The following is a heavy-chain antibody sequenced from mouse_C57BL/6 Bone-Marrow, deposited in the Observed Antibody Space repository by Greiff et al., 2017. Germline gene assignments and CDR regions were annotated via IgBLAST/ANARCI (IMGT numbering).Heavy chain of an antibody. Sequence: VQLQQSGPELVQPGASVKLSCKASGYTFTSYDINWVKQRPGQGLEWIGWIYPRDGSTKYNEKFKGKATMTVDTSSSTAYMELHSLTSEDSAVYYCARMNYYSNYVDYFDYGGQGTTLTGSS. CDR2: IYPRDGST. CDR1: GYTFTSYD. CDR3: ARMNYYSNYVDYFDY. D-gene: IGHD2-5*01. J-gene: IGHJ2*01. V-gene: IGHV1-85*01.